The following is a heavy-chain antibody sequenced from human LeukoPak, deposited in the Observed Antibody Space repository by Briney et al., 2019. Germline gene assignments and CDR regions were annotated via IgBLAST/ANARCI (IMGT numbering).Heavy chain of an antibody. D-gene: IGHD3-22*01. CDR3: ARDLFSFYYDSSGYCDY. J-gene: IGHJ4*02. CDR2: ISSSGHNK. CDR1: GFSFRDYY. Sequence: GGSLRLSCVASGFSFRDYYLHWFRQAPGKGLEWVSFISSSGHNKLYTDSVQGRFTNSRDNAKKTVFLQMNSLRAEDTALYYCARDLFSFYYDSSGYCDYWGQGTRVTVSS. V-gene: IGHV3-11*01.